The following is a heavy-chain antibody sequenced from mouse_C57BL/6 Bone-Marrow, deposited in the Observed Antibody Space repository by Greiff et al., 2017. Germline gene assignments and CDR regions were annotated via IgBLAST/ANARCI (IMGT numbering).Heavy chain of an antibody. V-gene: IGHV2-4*01. CDR1: GFSLTSYG. CDR3: AKKGGSSWYFDV. CDR2: IWSGGST. D-gene: IGHD1-1*01. J-gene: IGHJ1*03. Sequence: QVQLQQSGPGLVQPSQSLSITCTVSGFSLTSYGVHWVRQPPGKGLEWLGVIWSGGSTDYNAAFISRLSISKDNSKSPVFFKMNSLQADDTAIYYWAKKGGSSWYFDVWGTGTTVTVSS.